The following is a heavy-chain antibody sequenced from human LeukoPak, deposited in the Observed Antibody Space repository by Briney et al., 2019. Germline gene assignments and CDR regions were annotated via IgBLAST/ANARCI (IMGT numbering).Heavy chain of an antibody. V-gene: IGHV4-39*07. CDR3: ARRRWGYGSGSYDY. CDR2: IYYSGST. CDR1: GGSISSSSYY. J-gene: IGHJ4*02. D-gene: IGHD3-10*01. Sequence: SETLSLTCTVSGGSISSSSYYWGWIRQPPGKGLEWIGSIYYSGSTYYNPSLKNRVTISVDMSKSQFSLKLISVTAADAAVYYCARRRWGYGSGSYDYWGQGTLVTVSS.